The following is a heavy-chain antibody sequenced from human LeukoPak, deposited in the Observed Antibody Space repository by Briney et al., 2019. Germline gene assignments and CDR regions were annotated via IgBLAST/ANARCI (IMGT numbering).Heavy chain of an antibody. Sequence: SETLSLTCSVSGDSISSSSYYWGWIRQPPGKGLEWIGSMSYGRMTYYNPSLKSRVAISVDTSKNQFSLKVTSVTAADTAVYYCARDLDGTTKPVGHYYYVDVWGRGTTVTVPS. V-gene: IGHV4-39*07. CDR1: GDSISSSSYY. CDR3: ARDLDGTTKPVGHYYYVDV. CDR2: MSYGRMT. D-gene: IGHD1-1*01. J-gene: IGHJ6*03.